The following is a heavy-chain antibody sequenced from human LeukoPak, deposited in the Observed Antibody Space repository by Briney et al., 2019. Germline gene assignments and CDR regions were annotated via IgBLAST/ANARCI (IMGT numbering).Heavy chain of an antibody. D-gene: IGHD3-10*01. CDR3: ARQRRITMVRGVIYYFDY. V-gene: IGHV4-34*01. CDR2: INHSGST. CDR1: GGSFSGYY. Sequence: PSETLSLTCVVYGGSFSGYYWSWIRQPPGKGLEWIGEINHSGSTNYNPSLKSRVTISVDTSKDQFSLKLSSVTAADTAVYYCARQRRITMVRGVIYYFDYWGQGTLVTVSS. J-gene: IGHJ4*02.